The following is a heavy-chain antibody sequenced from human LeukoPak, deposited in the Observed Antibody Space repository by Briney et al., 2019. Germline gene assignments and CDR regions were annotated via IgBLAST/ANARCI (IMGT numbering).Heavy chain of an antibody. CDR3: ARDNYPRDPPHFDY. D-gene: IGHD5-24*01. CDR2: IIPIFGTA. J-gene: IGHJ4*02. CDR1: GGTFSNYA. Sequence: GASVKVSCKASGGTFSNYAISWVRQAPGQGLECMGGIIPIFGTANYAQKFRGRVTITADKSTKTAYMELSSLRSEDTAVYYCARDNYPRDPPHFDYGGEGTLVTVSS. V-gene: IGHV1-69*06.